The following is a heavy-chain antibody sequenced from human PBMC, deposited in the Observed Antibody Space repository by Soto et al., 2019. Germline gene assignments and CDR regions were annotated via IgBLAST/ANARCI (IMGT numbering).Heavy chain of an antibody. CDR3: AKVISTSGSSV. J-gene: IGHJ4*02. Sequence: PGGSLRLSCAASGFTFSTYAMTWVRQAPGKGLAWLSSISGSGSTYYADSVKGRFTISRDNSKNTLYLQMNSLRAEDTAVYYCAKVISTSGSSVWGRGTLVTVSS. D-gene: IGHD3-10*01. V-gene: IGHV3-23*01. CDR2: ISGSGST. CDR1: GFTFSTYA.